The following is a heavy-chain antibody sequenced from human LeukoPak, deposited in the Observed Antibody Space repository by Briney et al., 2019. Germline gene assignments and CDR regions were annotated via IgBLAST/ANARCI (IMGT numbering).Heavy chain of an antibody. V-gene: IGHV4-39*07. CDR2: IYYSGST. Sequence: SETLSLTCTVSGGSISSSSYYWGWIRQPPGKGLEWIGSIYYSGSTYYNPSLKSRVTISVDTSKNQFSLKLSSVAAADTAVYYCARGTGILTGYKDYFDYWGQGTLVTVSS. J-gene: IGHJ4*02. D-gene: IGHD3-9*01. CDR1: GGSISSSSYY. CDR3: ARGTGILTGYKDYFDY.